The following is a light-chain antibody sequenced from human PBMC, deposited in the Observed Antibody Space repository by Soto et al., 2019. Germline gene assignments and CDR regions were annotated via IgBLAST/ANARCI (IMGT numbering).Light chain of an antibody. V-gene: IGKV1-39*01. J-gene: IGKJ5*01. CDR3: QQFNTYPIP. Sequence: SQMTQSPSTMSGSVGDRVTITCRASQRINNYLNWYQQKPGKAPNLLIYAASSLQSGVPSRFSGSGSGADFTLTISSLQPEDFATYYCQQFNTYPIPFGQGTRLEIK. CDR2: AAS. CDR1: QRINNY.